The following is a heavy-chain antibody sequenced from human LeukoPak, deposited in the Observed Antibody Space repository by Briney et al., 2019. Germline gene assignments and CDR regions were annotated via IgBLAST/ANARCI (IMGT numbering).Heavy chain of an antibody. CDR1: GGTFSSYA. J-gene: IGHJ4*02. CDR2: IIPIFGTA. Sequence: SVKVSCKASGGTFSSYAISWVRQAPGQGLEWMGGIIPIFGTANYAQKFQGRVTITADEFTSTAYMEVGSLRSEDTAVYYCARAGDIVVVVAASYFDYWGQGTLVTVSS. V-gene: IGHV1-69*13. CDR3: ARAGDIVVVVAASYFDY. D-gene: IGHD2-15*01.